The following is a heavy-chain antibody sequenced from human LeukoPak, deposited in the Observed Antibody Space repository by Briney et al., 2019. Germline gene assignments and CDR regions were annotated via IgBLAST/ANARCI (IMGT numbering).Heavy chain of an antibody. J-gene: IGHJ4*02. CDR1: GFTFSSYA. V-gene: IGHV3-23*01. CDR3: AKGRGPLLWEYYFDY. CDR2: ISGSGGST. Sequence: GGSLRLSCAASGFTFSSYAMSWVRQAPGKGLEWVSAISGSGGSTYYADSVKGRFTISRDNSKNTLYLQMNSLRADDTAVYYCAKGRGPLLWEYYFDYWGQGTLVTVSS. D-gene: IGHD3-10*01.